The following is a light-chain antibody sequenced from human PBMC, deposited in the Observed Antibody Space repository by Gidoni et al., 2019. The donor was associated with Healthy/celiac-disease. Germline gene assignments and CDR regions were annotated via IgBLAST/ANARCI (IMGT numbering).Light chain of an antibody. CDR1: QSISSW. CDR2: KAS. V-gene: IGKV1-5*03. Sequence: DIQMTQSPSTLSAAVGDSVTITCRASQSISSWLAWDQQKPGKAPKLLIYKASSLESGVPSRFSGSGSGTEFTLTISSLQPDDFATYYCQQYNSYWTFXXXTKVEIK. J-gene: IGKJ1*01. CDR3: QQYNSYWT.